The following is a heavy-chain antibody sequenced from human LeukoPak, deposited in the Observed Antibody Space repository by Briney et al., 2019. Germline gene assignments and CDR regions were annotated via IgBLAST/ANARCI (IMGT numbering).Heavy chain of an antibody. Sequence: PSETLSLTCTVSGGSISSSSYYWGWIRQPPGKGLEWIGSIYYSGSTYYNPSLKSRVTISVDTSKNQFSLKLSSVTAADTAVYYCARPAVVPAAEYYYYMDVWGKGTTVTVSS. CDR2: IYYSGST. D-gene: IGHD2-2*01. CDR1: GGSISSSSYY. V-gene: IGHV4-39*01. CDR3: ARPAVVPAAEYYYYMDV. J-gene: IGHJ6*03.